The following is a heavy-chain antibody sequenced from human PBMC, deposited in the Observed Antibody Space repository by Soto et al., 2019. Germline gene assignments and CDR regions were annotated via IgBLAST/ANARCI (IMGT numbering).Heavy chain of an antibody. J-gene: IGHJ6*02. D-gene: IGHD3-22*01. CDR1: GFTFSSYW. V-gene: IGHV3-74*01. CDR3: ARDLYDSSGHTPLELRFRYYGMDV. Sequence: GGSLRLSCAASGFTFSSYWMHWVRQAPGKGLVWVSRINSDGSSTSYADSVKGRFTISRDNAKNTLYLQMNSLRAEDTAVYYCARDLYDSSGHTPLELRFRYYGMDVWGQGTTVTVSS. CDR2: INSDGSST.